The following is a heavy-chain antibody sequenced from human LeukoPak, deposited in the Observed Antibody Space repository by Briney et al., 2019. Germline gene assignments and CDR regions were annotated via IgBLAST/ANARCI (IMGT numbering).Heavy chain of an antibody. CDR3: ARVGVRGYSSSSDDDY. Sequence: ASVKVSCKASGGTFSSYAISWVRQAPGQGLEWMGGIIPIFGTANYAQKFQGRVTITADESTSTAYMELSSLRSEDTAVYYCARVGVRGYSSSSDDDYWGQGTLVTVSS. J-gene: IGHJ4*02. CDR2: IIPIFGTA. V-gene: IGHV1-69*01. D-gene: IGHD6-6*01. CDR1: GGTFSSYA.